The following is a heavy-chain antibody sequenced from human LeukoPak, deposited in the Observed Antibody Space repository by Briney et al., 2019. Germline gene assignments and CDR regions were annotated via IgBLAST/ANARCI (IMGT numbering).Heavy chain of an antibody. D-gene: IGHD6-6*01. V-gene: IGHV1-69*04. CDR3: ANRGGNSSSFDAFDI. CDR2: IIPIFGIA. CDR1: GGTFSSYA. Sequence: SVKVSCKASGGTFSSYAISWVRQAPGQGLEWMGRIIPIFGIANYAQKFQGRVTITADKSTSTAYMELSSLRSEDTAVYYCANRGGNSSSFDAFDIWGQGTMVTVSS. J-gene: IGHJ3*02.